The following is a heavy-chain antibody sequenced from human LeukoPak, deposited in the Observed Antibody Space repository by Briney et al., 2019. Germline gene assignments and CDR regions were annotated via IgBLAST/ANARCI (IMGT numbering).Heavy chain of an antibody. CDR2: ISSTGGTI. CDR1: GFTFSSYS. CDR3: ARGYSRAACDI. D-gene: IGHD2-15*01. J-gene: IGHJ3*02. V-gene: IGHV3-48*01. Sequence: PGGSLRLSCAASGFTFSSYSMNWVRQAPGKGLEWVSFISSTGGTIYYADAVKGRFTVSRDNAKNSLLLQMNSLRAEDTALYYCARGYSRAACDIRGQGTMFTVSS.